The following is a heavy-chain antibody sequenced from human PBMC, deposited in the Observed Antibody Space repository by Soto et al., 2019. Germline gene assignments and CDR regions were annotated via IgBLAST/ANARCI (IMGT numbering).Heavy chain of an antibody. V-gene: IGHV4-38-2*01. Sequence: TLSLTCAVSGYSISSGYYWGWIRQPPGKGLEWIGSIYHSGSTYYNPSLKSRVTISVDTSKNQFSLKLSSVTAADTAVYYCARAGKQLVPWYFDLWGRGTLVTVSS. CDR1: GYSISSGYY. CDR2: IYHSGST. D-gene: IGHD6-6*01. CDR3: ARAGKQLVPWYFDL. J-gene: IGHJ2*01.